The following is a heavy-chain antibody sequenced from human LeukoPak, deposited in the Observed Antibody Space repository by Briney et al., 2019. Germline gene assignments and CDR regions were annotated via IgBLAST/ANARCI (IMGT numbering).Heavy chain of an antibody. Sequence: SETLSLTCAVYGGSFSGYYWSWIRQPPGKGLEWIGEINHSGSTNYNPSLKSRVTISVDTSKNQLSLNLSSVTAADTAVYYCARGSSRPKYYYYYYGMDVWGQGTTVTVSS. CDR2: INHSGST. CDR1: GGSFSGYY. D-gene: IGHD6-13*01. J-gene: IGHJ6*02. V-gene: IGHV4-34*01. CDR3: ARGSSRPKYYYYYYGMDV.